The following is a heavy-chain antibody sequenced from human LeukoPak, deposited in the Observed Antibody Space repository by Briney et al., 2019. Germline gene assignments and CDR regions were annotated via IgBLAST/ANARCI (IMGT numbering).Heavy chain of an antibody. CDR1: GGSIINYY. CDR2: IYYSGTT. J-gene: IGHJ4*02. Sequence: PSETLSLTCTVSGGSIINYYWTWIRQPPGKGLEWIGHIYYSGTTNYNPSLKSRVTISVDTSKNQFSLKLSSVTAADTAVYYCARGIYYAGTYFDYWGQGTLVTVSS. CDR3: ARGIYYAGTYFDY. V-gene: IGHV4-59*01. D-gene: IGHD3-22*01.